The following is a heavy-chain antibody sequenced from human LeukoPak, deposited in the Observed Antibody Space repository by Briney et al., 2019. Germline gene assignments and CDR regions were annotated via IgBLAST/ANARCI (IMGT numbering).Heavy chain of an antibody. J-gene: IGHJ4*02. Sequence: GGCLRLSCAASGFTFSAYWMFWVRQAPGKGPVWVSDISKDGSRTFYADSVKGRFTISRDNAKNTLYLQMHSLRAEDTAVYYCARDVPGTSLAGELDSWGQGTLVTVAS. CDR2: ISKDGSRT. CDR1: GFTFSAYW. CDR3: ARDVPGTSLAGELDS. V-gene: IGHV3-74*01. D-gene: IGHD6-13*01.